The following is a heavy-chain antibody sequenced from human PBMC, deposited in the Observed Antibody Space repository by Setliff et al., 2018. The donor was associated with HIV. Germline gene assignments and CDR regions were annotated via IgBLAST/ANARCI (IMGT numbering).Heavy chain of an antibody. CDR2: ISSSGAHI. Sequence: GGSLRLSCAASEFTFSSYSMNWVRQAPGKGLEWVASISSSGAHIFYADSLKGRFTISRDNGKNLLYLQMNSLRAEDTAVYYCHSGYDTEEQSYFDYWGQGALVTVSS. J-gene: IGHJ4*02. CDR3: HSGYDTEEQSYFDY. V-gene: IGHV3-21*06. D-gene: IGHD5-12*01. CDR1: EFTFSSYS.